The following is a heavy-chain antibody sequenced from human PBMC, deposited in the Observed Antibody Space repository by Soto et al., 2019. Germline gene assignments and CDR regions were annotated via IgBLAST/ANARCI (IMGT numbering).Heavy chain of an antibody. CDR2: IIPIFGTA. V-gene: IGHV1-69*13. Sequence: PPASVKVSCKASGGTFSSYAISWVRQAPGQGLEWMGGIIPIFGTANYAQKFQGRVTITADESTSTAYMELSSLRSEDTAVYYCARVRGVVPAALNWLDPWGQGTQVTVSS. J-gene: IGHJ5*02. D-gene: IGHD2-2*01. CDR1: GGTFSSYA. CDR3: ARVRGVVPAALNWLDP.